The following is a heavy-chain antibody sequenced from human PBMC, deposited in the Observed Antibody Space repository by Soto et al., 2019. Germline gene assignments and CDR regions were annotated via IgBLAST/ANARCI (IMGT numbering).Heavy chain of an antibody. J-gene: IGHJ6*02. CDR2: MNPNSGNT. CDR3: ARAHGKNVLRFLVLLLNSLDV. D-gene: IGHD3-3*01. Sequence: ASVKVSCKASGYTFTRYDINWVRQATGQGLEWMGWMNPNSGNTGYAQKFQGRVTMTRNTSISTAYMELSSRRSEDTAAYYCARAHGKNVLRFLVLLLNSLDVWGQGTTVTVSS. CDR1: GYTFTRYD. V-gene: IGHV1-8*01.